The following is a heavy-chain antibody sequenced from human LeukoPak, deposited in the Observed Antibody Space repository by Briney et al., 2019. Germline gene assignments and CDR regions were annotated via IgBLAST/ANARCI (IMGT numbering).Heavy chain of an antibody. Sequence: ASVKVSCKASGYTFTNYGISWVRQAPGQGLEWIGWSSGSNENTRYPQRLQGRVTMTTDTSTNTAYMILKSLTSDDTAVYYCSRDFSHYSDFWRWPDPSKSSHAFDVWGQGTMVTVSS. CDR1: GYTFTNYG. CDR2: SSGSNENT. V-gene: IGHV1-18*01. J-gene: IGHJ3*01. D-gene: IGHD3-3*01. CDR3: SRDFSHYSDFWRWPDPSKSSHAFDV.